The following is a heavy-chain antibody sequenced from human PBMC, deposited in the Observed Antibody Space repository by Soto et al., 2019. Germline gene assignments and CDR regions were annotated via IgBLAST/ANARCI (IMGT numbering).Heavy chain of an antibody. Sequence: PGGSLRLSCAASGFTFSSYWMNWVRQAPGKGLEWVARINQSGSEKSNVISVGGRFTTSTDNARHSLSLQVNSLRLEDPSIPFRALSPTSWERYGMNVWGQGTTVTVSS. V-gene: IGHV3-7*01. J-gene: IGHJ6*02. CDR2: INQSGSEK. CDR1: GFTFSSYW. D-gene: IGHD2-2*01. CDR3: ALSPTSWERYGMNV.